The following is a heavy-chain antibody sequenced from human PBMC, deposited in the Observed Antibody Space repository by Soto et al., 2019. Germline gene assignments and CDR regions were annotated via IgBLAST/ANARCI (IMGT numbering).Heavy chain of an antibody. CDR3: ARRSIGDHNWFDP. CDR2: IYYSGST. CDR1: GGSISSSSYY. V-gene: IGHV4-39*01. D-gene: IGHD3-22*01. J-gene: IGHJ5*02. Sequence: PSETLSLTCTVSGGSISSSSYYWGWIRQPPGKGLECIGSIYYSGSTYYNPSLKSRVTISVDTSKNQFSLKLSSVTAADTAVYYCARRSIGDHNWFDPWGQGTLATVSS.